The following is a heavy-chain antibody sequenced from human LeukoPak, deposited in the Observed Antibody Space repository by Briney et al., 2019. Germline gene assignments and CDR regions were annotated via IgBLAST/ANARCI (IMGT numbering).Heavy chain of an antibody. Sequence: GGSLRLSCAASGFTFSSYWMSCVRQAPGKGREGGANIKQDGSEKYYVDSVKGRFTISRDNAKNSLYLQMNSLRAEDTAVYYCARVPTYYDILTGYYTPYYFDYWGQGTLVTVSS. J-gene: IGHJ4*02. CDR1: GFTFSSYW. CDR3: ARVPTYYDILTGYYTPYYFDY. V-gene: IGHV3-7*04. D-gene: IGHD3-9*01. CDR2: IKQDGSEK.